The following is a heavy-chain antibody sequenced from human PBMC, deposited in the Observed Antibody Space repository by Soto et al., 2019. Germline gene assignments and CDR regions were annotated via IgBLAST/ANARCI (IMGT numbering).Heavy chain of an antibody. J-gene: IGHJ5*02. CDR3: ARVGLEGWFDP. V-gene: IGHV4-4*02. Sequence: QVQLQESGPGLVKPSGTLSLTCAVSGGSISSSNWWSWVRQPPGKGLEWIGEIYHSGSTNYNPSLRSXXPXSXXKSRTQFSQKLSSVTAADTAVYYCARVGLEGWFDPWGQGTLVTVSS. CDR1: GGSISSSNW. D-gene: IGHD1-1*01. CDR2: IYHSGST.